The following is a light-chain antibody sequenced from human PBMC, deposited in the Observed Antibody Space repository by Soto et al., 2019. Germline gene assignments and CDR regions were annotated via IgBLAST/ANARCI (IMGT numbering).Light chain of an antibody. CDR2: GNS. V-gene: IGLV1-40*01. CDR1: SSNIGAGYD. J-gene: IGLJ3*02. CDR3: QSYDSSLSGWV. Sequence: QSVLTQPPSVSGAPGQRVTISCTGSSSNIGAGYDVHWYQQLPGTAPKLLIYGNSNRPSGVPDRFSGSKSGTSAFLAITGLVAEDEADYYCQSYDSSLSGWVFGGGTKLTVL.